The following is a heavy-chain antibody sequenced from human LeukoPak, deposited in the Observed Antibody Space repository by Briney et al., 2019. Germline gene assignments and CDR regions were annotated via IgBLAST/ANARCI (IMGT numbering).Heavy chain of an antibody. Sequence: SETLSLTCTFSGGSISSYYWSWIRQPPGKGREWSGYIYYSGNSNYNPSLNSRVTIAVDTSKNQFSLRLSSVTAADTAIYYCARDLGYCSTASCYAWFDPWGQGTLVTVSS. D-gene: IGHD2-2*01. J-gene: IGHJ5*02. CDR2: IYYSGNS. V-gene: IGHV4-59*01. CDR1: GGSISSYY. CDR3: ARDLGYCSTASCYAWFDP.